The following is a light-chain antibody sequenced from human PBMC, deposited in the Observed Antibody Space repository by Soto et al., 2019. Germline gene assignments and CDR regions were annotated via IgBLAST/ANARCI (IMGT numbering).Light chain of an antibody. CDR2: GAS. CDR3: QQYGSSGT. V-gene: IGKV3-20*01. Sequence: EIVLTQSPRTLSLSPGERAPLSWRASQSVSSSYLAWYQQKPGQAPRLLIYGASNRATGIPDRFSGSGSGTDFTLTISRLEPEDFAVYYCQQYGSSGTFGQGTKVDIK. J-gene: IGKJ1*01. CDR1: QSVSSSY.